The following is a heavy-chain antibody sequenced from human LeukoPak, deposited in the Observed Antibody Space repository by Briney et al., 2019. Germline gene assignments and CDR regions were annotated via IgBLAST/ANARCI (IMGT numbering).Heavy chain of an antibody. CDR2: IYYSGST. Sequence: SETLSLTCTVSGGSISSSSYYRGWIRQPPGKGLEWIGSIYYSGSTYYNPSLESRVTISVDTSKNQFSLKLSSVTAADAAVYYCARNFQTGLDVWGQGTTVTVSS. CDR3: ARNFQTGLDV. CDR1: GGSISSSSYY. J-gene: IGHJ6*02. V-gene: IGHV4-39*07. D-gene: IGHD2/OR15-2a*01.